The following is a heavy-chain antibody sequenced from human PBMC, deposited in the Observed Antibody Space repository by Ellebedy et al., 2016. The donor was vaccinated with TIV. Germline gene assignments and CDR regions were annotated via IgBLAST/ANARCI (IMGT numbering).Heavy chain of an antibody. V-gene: IGHV3-7*01. CDR3: ARDARGLRIFGVVIHGGRRGGWFDP. CDR1: GFTFSSYW. J-gene: IGHJ5*02. D-gene: IGHD3-3*01. CDR2: IKQDGSEK. Sequence: PGGSLRLSCAASGFTFSSYWMSWVRQAPGKGLEWVANIKQDGSEKYYVDSVKGRFTISRDNAKNSLYLQMNSLRAEDTAVYYCARDARGLRIFGVVIHGGRRGGWFDPWGQGTLVTVSS.